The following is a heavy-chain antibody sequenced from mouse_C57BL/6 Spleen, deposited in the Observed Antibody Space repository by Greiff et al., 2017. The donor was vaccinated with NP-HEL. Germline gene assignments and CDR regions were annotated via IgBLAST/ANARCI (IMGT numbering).Heavy chain of an antibody. CDR1: GYTFTSYW. J-gene: IGHJ2*01. V-gene: IGHV1-52*01. CDR2: IDPSDSET. CDR3: ARKAWDDYFDY. Sequence: QVQLQQPGAELVRPGSSVKLSCKASGYTFTSYWMHWVKQRPIQGLEWIGNIDPSDSETHYNQKFKDKATLTVDKSSSTAYMQLSSLTSEDSAVYYGARKAWDDYFDYWGQGTTLTVSS. D-gene: IGHD4-1*01.